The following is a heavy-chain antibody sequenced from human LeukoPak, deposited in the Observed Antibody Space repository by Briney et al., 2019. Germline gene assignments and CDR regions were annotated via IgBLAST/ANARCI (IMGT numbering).Heavy chain of an antibody. V-gene: IGHV3-64D*06. CDR3: VRDLT. Sequence: GGSLRLSCSASGFTFSRSTMHWVRQAPGKGLEFVSGISANGDNTYYADSVKVRFTISRDNSQNTLHLQMSSLRPEDTAVYYCVRDLTWGQGETLVPVSS. CDR1: GFTFSRST. J-gene: IGHJ5*02. CDR2: ISANGDNT.